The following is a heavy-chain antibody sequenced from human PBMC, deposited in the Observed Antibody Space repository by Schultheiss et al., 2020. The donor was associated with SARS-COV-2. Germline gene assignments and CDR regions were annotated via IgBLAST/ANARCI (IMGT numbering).Heavy chain of an antibody. V-gene: IGHV3-NL1*01. CDR2: VYSGGDT. Sequence: GGSLRLSCAASGFTFSNYGMHWVRQAPGKGLEWVSVVYSGGDTHYADSVKGRFTISRDNSKNTLYLQMNSLRAEDTAVYYCARPLTGGQFKSHTWFDPWGQGTLVTVSS. CDR3: ARPLTGGQFKSHTWFDP. CDR1: GFTFSNYG. D-gene: IGHD1-26*01. J-gene: IGHJ5*02.